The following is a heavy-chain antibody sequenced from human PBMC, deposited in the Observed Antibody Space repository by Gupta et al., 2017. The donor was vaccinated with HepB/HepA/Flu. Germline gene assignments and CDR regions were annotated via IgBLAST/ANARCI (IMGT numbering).Heavy chain of an antibody. CDR3: ARDRGYCSSTSCYANWYFDL. Sequence: QVQLQESGPGLVKPSETLSLPCTVSGGSISSYYRSCIRTPPAKGLEWIGYIYYSGSTNYNPSLKSRVTISVDTSKNQFSLKLSSVTAADTAVYYCARDRGYCSSTSCYANWYFDLWGRGTLVTVSS. V-gene: IGHV4-59*01. CDR2: IYYSGST. D-gene: IGHD2-2*01. CDR1: GGSISSYY. J-gene: IGHJ2*01.